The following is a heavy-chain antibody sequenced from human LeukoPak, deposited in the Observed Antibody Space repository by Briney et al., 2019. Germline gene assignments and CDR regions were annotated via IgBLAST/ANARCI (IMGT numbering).Heavy chain of an antibody. D-gene: IGHD6-19*01. CDR2: IYHSGST. CDR3: ARDAEGGYGYYFDY. Sequence: SENLSLTCTVSGYSISSGYYWGWIRQPPGKGLEWIGSIYHSGSTYYNPSLKSRVTISVDTSKNQFSLKLSSVTAADTAVYYCARDAEGGYGYYFDYWGQGTLVTVSS. CDR1: GYSISSGYY. V-gene: IGHV4-38-2*02. J-gene: IGHJ4*02.